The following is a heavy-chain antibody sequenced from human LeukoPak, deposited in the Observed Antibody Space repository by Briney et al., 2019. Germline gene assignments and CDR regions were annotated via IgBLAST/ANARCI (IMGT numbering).Heavy chain of an antibody. Sequence: GESLKISCKGSGYSFTSYWIGWVRQMPGKGLEWMGIIYPGDSDNRYGPFFQGQVTISADKSISTTYLQWSNLKTSDTAMYYCARVSRYSGYEGDAFDIWGQGTMVTVSS. D-gene: IGHD5-12*01. CDR2: IYPGDSDN. J-gene: IGHJ3*02. V-gene: IGHV5-51*01. CDR3: ARVSRYSGYEGDAFDI. CDR1: GYSFTSYW.